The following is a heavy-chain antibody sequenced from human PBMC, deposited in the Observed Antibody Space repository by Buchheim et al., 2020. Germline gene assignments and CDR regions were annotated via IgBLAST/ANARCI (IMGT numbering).Heavy chain of an antibody. J-gene: IGHJ4*02. Sequence: QVQLVESGGGVVQPGRSLRLSCAASGFTFSSYGMHWVRQAPGKGLEWVAVISYDGSNKYYADSVKGRFTISRDNSKNTLYLRMNSLRAEDTAVYYCAKTPAYSGSYYYFDYWGQGTL. D-gene: IGHD1-26*01. V-gene: IGHV3-30*18. CDR1: GFTFSSYG. CDR3: AKTPAYSGSYYYFDY. CDR2: ISYDGSNK.